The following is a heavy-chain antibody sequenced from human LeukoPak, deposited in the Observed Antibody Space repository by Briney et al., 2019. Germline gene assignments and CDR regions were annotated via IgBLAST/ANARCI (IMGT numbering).Heavy chain of an antibody. J-gene: IGHJ4*02. D-gene: IGHD5-12*01. CDR2: ISYDGSNK. Sequence: PGGSLRLSCAASGFTFSSYAMHWVRQAPGKGLEWVAVISYDGSNKYYADSVKGRFTISRDNSKNTLYLQMNSLRAEDTAVYYCASGYDDYYFDYWGQGTLVTVSS. CDR3: ASGYDDYYFDY. V-gene: IGHV3-30-3*01. CDR1: GFTFSSYA.